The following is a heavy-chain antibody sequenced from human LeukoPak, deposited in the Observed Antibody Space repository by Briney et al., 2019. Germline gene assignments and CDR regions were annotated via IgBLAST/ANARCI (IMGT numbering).Heavy chain of an antibody. CDR2: INPNSGGT. Sequence: GASVKVSCKASGYTFTGYYMHWVRQAPGQGLEWMGWINPNSGGTNYAQKFQGRVTMTRDTSISTAYMELSRLRSDDTAVYYCARDVRVVRGVYFDYWGQGTLVTVSS. CDR1: GYTFTGYY. CDR3: ARDVRVVRGVYFDY. D-gene: IGHD3-10*01. V-gene: IGHV1-2*02. J-gene: IGHJ4*02.